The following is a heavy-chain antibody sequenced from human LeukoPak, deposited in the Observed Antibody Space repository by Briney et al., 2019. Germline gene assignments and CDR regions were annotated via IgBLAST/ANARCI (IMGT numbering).Heavy chain of an antibody. D-gene: IGHD4-17*01. CDR2: ISGSGGST. Sequence: GGSLRLSCAASGFTFSSYAMSWVRQAPGKGLEWGSAISGSGGSTYYADSVKGRFTISRDNSKNTLYLQMNSLRAEDTAVYYCAKFDYGDYVHDYWGQGTLVTVSS. CDR3: AKFDYGDYVHDY. CDR1: GFTFSSYA. V-gene: IGHV3-23*01. J-gene: IGHJ4*02.